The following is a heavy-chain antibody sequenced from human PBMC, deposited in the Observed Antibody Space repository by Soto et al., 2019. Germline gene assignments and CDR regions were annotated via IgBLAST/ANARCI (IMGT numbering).Heavy chain of an antibody. CDR1: GFTFSSYA. V-gene: IGHV3-23*01. J-gene: IGHJ4*02. D-gene: IGHD2-15*01. Sequence: GGSLRLSCAASGFTFSSYAMSWVRQAPGKGLEWVSAISGSGGSTYYADSVKGRFTISRDNSKNTLYLQMNSLRAEDTAVYYCAKDGENIVVVVAAYSGYFDYWGQGTLVTVSS. CDR2: ISGSGGST. CDR3: AKDGENIVVVVAAYSGYFDY.